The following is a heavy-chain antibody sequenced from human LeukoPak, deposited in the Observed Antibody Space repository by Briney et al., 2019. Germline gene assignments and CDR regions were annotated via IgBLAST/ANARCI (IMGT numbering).Heavy chain of an antibody. J-gene: IGHJ6*02. CDR3: ARPYYSNYYYYGMDV. Sequence: PGGSLRLSCAASGFTFSSNGMHWVRQAPGKGLEWVGIIWYDGSNKYYADSVKGRFTISRDNSKNTLYLQMNSLRVEDTAVYCCARPYYSNYYYYGMDVWGQGTTVTVSS. CDR1: GFTFSSNG. CDR2: IWYDGSNK. D-gene: IGHD4-11*01. V-gene: IGHV3-33*01.